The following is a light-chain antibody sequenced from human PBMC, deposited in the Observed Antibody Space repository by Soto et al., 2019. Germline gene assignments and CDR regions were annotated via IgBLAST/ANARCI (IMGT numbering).Light chain of an antibody. CDR3: SSYAGSNNVV. Sequence: QSALTQPPSASGSPGQSVTISCTGTSSDVGGYNYVSWYQQHPGKAPKLMIFEVNQRPSGVPGRFSGSKSGNTASLTVSGLQAEDEANYYCSSYAGSNNVVLGGGTQRTVL. CDR1: SSDVGGYNY. CDR2: EVN. V-gene: IGLV2-8*01. J-gene: IGLJ3*02.